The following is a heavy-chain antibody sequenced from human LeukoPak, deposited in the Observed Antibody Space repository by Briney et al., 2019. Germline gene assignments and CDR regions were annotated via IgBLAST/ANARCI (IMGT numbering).Heavy chain of an antibody. D-gene: IGHD4-17*01. V-gene: IGHV1-8*02. Sequence: ASVKVSCKASGYTFTGYYMHWVRQAPGQGLEWMGRINPNSGNTGYAQKFQGRVTMTRNTSISTAYMELSSLRSEDTAVYYCARGLATVTTFYWGQGTLVTVSS. J-gene: IGHJ4*02. CDR1: GYTFTGYY. CDR2: INPNSGNT. CDR3: ARGLATVTTFY.